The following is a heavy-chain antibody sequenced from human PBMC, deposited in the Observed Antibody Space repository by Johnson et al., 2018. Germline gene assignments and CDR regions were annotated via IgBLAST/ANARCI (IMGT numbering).Heavy chain of an antibody. V-gene: IGHV1-69*01. D-gene: IGHD1-1*01. CDR3: ARVSNQLDALDS. Sequence: QVQLVESGAEVKKPGSSVKVSCKASGGTFSSYAISWVRQARGQGLEWMGGIIPIFGTANYAQKFQGRVTITAVESTSTAYMGLDSLRSEDTAVYYGARVSNQLDALDSRGQWTMVTVSP. J-gene: IGHJ3*02. CDR1: GGTFSSYA. CDR2: IIPIFGTA.